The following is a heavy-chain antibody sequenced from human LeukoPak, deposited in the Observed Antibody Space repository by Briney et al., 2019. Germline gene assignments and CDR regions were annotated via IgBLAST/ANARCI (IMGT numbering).Heavy chain of an antibody. CDR1: GGTFSSYI. CDR2: IIPIFGTA. CDR3: AAVQYYDFWSGYFIRPGPLLYYMDV. Sequence: SVKVSCKASGGTFSSYIINWVRQAPGQGLEWMGGIIPIFGTANYAQKFQGRVTITADKSTSTAYMELSSLRSEDTAVYYCAAVQYYDFWSGYFIRPGPLLYYMDVWGKGTTVTVSS. V-gene: IGHV1-69*06. D-gene: IGHD3-3*01. J-gene: IGHJ6*03.